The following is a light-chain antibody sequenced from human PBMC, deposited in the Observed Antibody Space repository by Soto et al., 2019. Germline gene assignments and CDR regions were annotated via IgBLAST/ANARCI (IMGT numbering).Light chain of an antibody. CDR2: DAS. J-gene: IGKJ1*01. Sequence: DIQMTQSPSTLSASVGDRVTITCRASQSINSRLAWYQQKPGKAPQILIYDASTLKSGVPSRFSASGSGTEFTLIISSLQPDDFATYYCQQYTSYSWTFGQGNKVEI. V-gene: IGKV1-5*01. CDR1: QSINSR. CDR3: QQYTSYSWT.